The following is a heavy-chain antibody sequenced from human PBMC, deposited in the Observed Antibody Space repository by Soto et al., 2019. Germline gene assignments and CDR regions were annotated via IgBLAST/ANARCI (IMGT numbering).Heavy chain of an antibody. D-gene: IGHD3-10*01. V-gene: IGHV3-48*02. J-gene: IGHJ6*02. CDR1: GFTFSSYS. CDR2: ISSSSSTI. CDR3: ARDIMVRGRSYYGMDV. Sequence: GGSLRLSCAASGFTFSSYSMNWVRQAPGKGLEWVSYISSSSSTIYYADSVKGRFTISRDNAKNSLYLQMNSLRDEDTAVYYCARDIMVRGRSYYGMDVWGQGTTVTVSS.